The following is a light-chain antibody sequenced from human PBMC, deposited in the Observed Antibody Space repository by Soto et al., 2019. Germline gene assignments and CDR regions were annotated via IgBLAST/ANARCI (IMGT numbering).Light chain of an antibody. V-gene: IGLV1-44*01. J-gene: IGLJ1*01. CDR1: SSNIGTNT. Sequence: QSVLTQPPSASGTPGQRVTISCSGRSSNIGTNTVQWHQQLPGTAPKLLMYGDNPRPSGVPDRSSASNSSTSASLAITGLQSGDESYYYCAACDDGLNGYFFGTGTKLTVL. CDR2: GDN. CDR3: AACDDGLNGYF.